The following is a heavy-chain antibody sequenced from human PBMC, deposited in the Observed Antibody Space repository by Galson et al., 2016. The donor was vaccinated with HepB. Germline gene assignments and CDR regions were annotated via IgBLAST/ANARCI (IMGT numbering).Heavy chain of an antibody. CDR2: IYPSGRT. CDR3: AREWGGAGRYDS. CDR1: GDSISEPHW. D-gene: IGHD3-16*01. J-gene: IGHJ5*01. Sequence: SETLSLTCSVSGDSISEPHWWIWVRQPPGQGLEWIGQIYPSGRTNYSPSLRSRVTILVDKSKNQFSLNLSSVTAADTAVYYCAREWGGAGRYDSWGPGSLVTVSS. V-gene: IGHV4-4*02.